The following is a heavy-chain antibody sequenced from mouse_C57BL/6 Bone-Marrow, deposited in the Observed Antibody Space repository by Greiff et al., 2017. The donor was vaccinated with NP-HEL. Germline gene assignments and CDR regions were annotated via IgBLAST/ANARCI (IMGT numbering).Heavy chain of an antibody. D-gene: IGHD2-4*01. CDR2: IRNKANGYTI. CDR3: ARSIYYDYADDPFYGMDY. J-gene: IGHJ4*01. Sequence: EVQRVESGGGLVQPGGSLSLSCAASGFTFTDSYMSWVRQPPGKALEWVGFIRNKANGYTIEYSASVKGRFTISRDNSQSILYLQMNALRAEDSATYYCARSIYYDYADDPFYGMDYWGQGTSVTVSS. V-gene: IGHV7-3*01. CDR1: GFTFTDSY.